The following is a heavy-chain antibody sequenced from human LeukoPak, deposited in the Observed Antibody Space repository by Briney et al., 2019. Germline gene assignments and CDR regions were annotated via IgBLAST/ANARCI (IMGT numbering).Heavy chain of an antibody. J-gene: IGHJ4*02. V-gene: IGHV4-59*01. D-gene: IGHD5-12*01. CDR2: IYHSGST. CDR1: GVSISNYY. Sequence: SETLSLTCTVSGVSISNYYWSWIRQPPGKGLEWIGFIYHSGSTNYNPSLKSPVTISLDTSKNQFSLKLTSVNVADTAVYYCARAGGYSGYASNWGQGTLVTVSS. CDR3: ARAGGYSGYASN.